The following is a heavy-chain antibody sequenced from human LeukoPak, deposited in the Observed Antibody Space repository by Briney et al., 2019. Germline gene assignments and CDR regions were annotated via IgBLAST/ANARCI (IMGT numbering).Heavy chain of an antibody. CDR2: ISYSGST. J-gene: IGHJ3*02. CDR1: GGSISSYY. Sequence: PSETLSLTCTVSGGSISSYYWSWIRQPPGKGLEWIGYISYSGSTNYDPSLKSRVTISVDTSKNQFSLKLSSVTAADTAVYYCARADLGYCSSTSCYWGDAFDIWGQGTMVTVSS. D-gene: IGHD2-2*01. V-gene: IGHV4-59*01. CDR3: ARADLGYCSSTSCYWGDAFDI.